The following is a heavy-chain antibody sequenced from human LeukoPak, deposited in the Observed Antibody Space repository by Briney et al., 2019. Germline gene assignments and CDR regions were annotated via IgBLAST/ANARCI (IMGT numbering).Heavy chain of an antibody. CDR2: ISYDGSNK. V-gene: IGHV3-33*05. D-gene: IGHD3-10*01. CDR1: GFTFSSYG. CDR3: ASLLWFLY. J-gene: IGHJ4*02. Sequence: GGSLRLSCAASGFTFSSYGMHWVRQAPGKGLEWVSVISYDGSNKYYADSVKGRFTISRDNSKNTLYLQMNSLRAEDTAVYYCASLLWFLYWGQGTLVTVSS.